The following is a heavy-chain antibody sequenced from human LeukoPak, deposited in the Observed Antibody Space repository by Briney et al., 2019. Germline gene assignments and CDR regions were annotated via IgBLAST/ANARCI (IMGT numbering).Heavy chain of an antibody. CDR2: IYYSGSS. V-gene: IGHV4-39*01. D-gene: IGHD5-24*01. J-gene: IGHJ4*02. CDR3: ARHRSGWLQSSFDY. Sequence: WVRQPPGKGLEWIGSIYYSGSSFDNPALKSRVTISVDTSKNQFSLKLSSVTAADTAVYYCARHRSGWLQSSFDYWGQGTLATIS.